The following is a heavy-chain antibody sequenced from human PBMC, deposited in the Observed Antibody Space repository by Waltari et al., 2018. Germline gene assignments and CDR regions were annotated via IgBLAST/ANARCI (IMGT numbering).Heavy chain of an antibody. CDR3: ASLTGDVVDY. V-gene: IGHV1-2*06. CDR1: GGTFSSYA. CDR2: INPNSGGT. Sequence: QVQLVQSGAEVKKPGSSVKVSCKASGGTFSSYAISWVRQAPGQGLEWMGRINPNSGGTNYAQKFQGRVTMTRDTSISTAYMELSRLRSDDTAVYYCASLTGDVVDYWGQGTLVTVSS. J-gene: IGHJ4*02. D-gene: IGHD7-27*01.